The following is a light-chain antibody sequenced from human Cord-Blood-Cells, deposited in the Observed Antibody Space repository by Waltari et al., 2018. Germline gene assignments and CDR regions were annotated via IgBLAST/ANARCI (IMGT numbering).Light chain of an antibody. CDR2: KAS. V-gene: IGKV1-5*03. CDR1: QSISSW. J-gene: IGKJ1*01. CDR3: QQYNSYRT. Sequence: DIQMTQSPSTLSASVGDRVTITSRASQSISSWLDWYQQKPGKAPKLLIYKASSLESGVPSRFSGSGSGTEFTLTISSLQPDDFATYYCQQYNSYRTFGQGTKVEIK.